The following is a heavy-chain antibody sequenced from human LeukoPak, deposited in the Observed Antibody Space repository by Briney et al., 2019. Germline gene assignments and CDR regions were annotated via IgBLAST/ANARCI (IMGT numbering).Heavy chain of an antibody. CDR1: GYTFTGYY. D-gene: IGHD3-10*01. CDR3: ARAERSMVRGVIIY. J-gene: IGHJ4*02. V-gene: IGHV1-2*02. Sequence: ASVKVSCKASGYTFTGYYMHWVRQAPGQGLEWMGWINPNSGGTNYAQKFQGRVTMTRDTSISTAHMELSRPRSDDTAVYYCARAERSMVRGVIIYWGQGTLVTVSS. CDR2: INPNSGGT.